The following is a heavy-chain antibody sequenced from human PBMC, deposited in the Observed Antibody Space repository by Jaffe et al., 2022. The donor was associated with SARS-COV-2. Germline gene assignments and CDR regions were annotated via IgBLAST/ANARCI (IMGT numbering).Heavy chain of an antibody. CDR1: GGSISSGSYY. CDR2: IFTSGST. J-gene: IGHJ4*02. D-gene: IGHD4-4*01. Sequence: QVQLQESGPGLVKPSQTLSLTCTVSGGSISSGSYYWSWIRQPAGKGLEWIGRIFTSGSTDYNPSLKSRVTISVDTSRNQFSLKLSSVTAADTAVYYCAREGDYSNYMNYWGQGILVTVSS. V-gene: IGHV4-61*02. CDR3: AREGDYSNYMNY.